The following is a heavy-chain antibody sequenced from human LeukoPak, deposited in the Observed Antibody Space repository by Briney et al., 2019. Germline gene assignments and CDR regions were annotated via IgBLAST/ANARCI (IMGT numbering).Heavy chain of an antibody. CDR1: GGSISSYY. V-gene: IGHV4-4*07. D-gene: IGHD2-15*01. CDR2: IYTSGST. Sequence: SETLSLTCTVSGGSISSYYWSWIRQPAGKGLEWIGRIYTSGSTNYNPSLKSRVTISVDTSKNQFSLKLSSVTAADTAVYYCARTTEGYCRGRSCYSYYYYMDVWGKGTTVTVSS. J-gene: IGHJ6*03. CDR3: ARTTEGYCRGRSCYSYYYYMDV.